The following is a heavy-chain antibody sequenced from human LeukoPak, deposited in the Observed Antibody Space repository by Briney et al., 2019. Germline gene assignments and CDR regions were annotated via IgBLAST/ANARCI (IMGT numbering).Heavy chain of an antibody. V-gene: IGHV3-7*01. Sequence: PGGSLRLSCAASGFPFDVQTMSWVRQAPGKGLDWVASMKEDGTEIHYVDSVKGRFTIFRDNPKNSLYLQMNSLRAEDTAVYYRVRGGAARGRFEKWGQGTQVTVSS. CDR2: MKEDGTEI. J-gene: IGHJ4*02. CDR3: VRGGAARGRFEK. D-gene: IGHD6-25*01. CDR1: GFPFDVQT.